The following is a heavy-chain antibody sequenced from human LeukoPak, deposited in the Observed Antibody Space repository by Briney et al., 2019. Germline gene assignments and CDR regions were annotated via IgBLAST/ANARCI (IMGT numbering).Heavy chain of an antibody. J-gene: IGHJ5*02. D-gene: IGHD2-15*01. CDR3: ARDQSSGYCSGGSCYPGLYNWFDP. CDR1: GYTFTSYG. V-gene: IGHV1-18*01. CDR2: ISAYNGNT. Sequence: ASVKVSCKASGYTFTSYGISWVRQAPGQGLEWMGWISAYNGNTNYAQKLQGRVTMTTDTSTSTAYMELRSLRSDDTAVYYCARDQSSGYCSGGSCYPGLYNWFDPWGQGTLVTVSS.